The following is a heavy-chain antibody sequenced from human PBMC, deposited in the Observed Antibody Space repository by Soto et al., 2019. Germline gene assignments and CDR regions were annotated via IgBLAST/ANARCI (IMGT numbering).Heavy chain of an antibody. J-gene: IGHJ4*02. CDR3: ARSSGYYYVGY. CDR2: INAGNGNT. CDR1: GYTFTSYA. V-gene: IGHV1-3*01. D-gene: IGHD3-22*01. Sequence: QVQLVQSGAEVKKPGASVKVSCKASGYTFTSYAMHWVRQAPGQRLEWMGWINAGNGNTKYSQKFQGRVTITRDTSASTAYMELSSLRSEDTAVYYWARSSGYYYVGYWGQGTLVTVSS.